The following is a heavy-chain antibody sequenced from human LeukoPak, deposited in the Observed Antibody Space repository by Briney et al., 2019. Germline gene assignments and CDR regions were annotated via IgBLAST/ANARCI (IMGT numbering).Heavy chain of an antibody. CDR2: VSPNGETA. D-gene: IGHD3-16*01. V-gene: IGHV3-23*01. CDR3: ARSPRGWFDP. Sequence: GGSLRLSCAASGFIFSNHGMNWVRQPPGKGLEWVSGVSPNGETAYYADSVKGRFTISRDNSKNTVYLQMNRLRAEDTAVYYCARSPRGWFDPWGQGTLVTVSS. J-gene: IGHJ5*02. CDR1: GFIFSNHG.